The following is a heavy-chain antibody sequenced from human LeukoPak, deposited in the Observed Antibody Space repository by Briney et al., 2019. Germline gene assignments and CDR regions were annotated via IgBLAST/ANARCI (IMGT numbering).Heavy chain of an antibody. J-gene: IGHJ4*02. CDR3: AKDFHYDSSGYFDY. V-gene: IGHV3-53*01. CDR2: IYSGGST. D-gene: IGHD3-22*01. CDR1: GFSVSSNY. Sequence: GGSLRLSCAASGFSVSSNYMSWVRQAPGKRLEWVSVIYSGGSTYYADSVKGRFTISRDNSKNTLYLQMKSLRAEDTAVYYCAKDFHYDSSGYFDYWGQGTLVTVSS.